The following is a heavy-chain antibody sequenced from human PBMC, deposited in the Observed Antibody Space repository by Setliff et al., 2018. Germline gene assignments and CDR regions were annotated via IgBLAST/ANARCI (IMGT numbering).Heavy chain of an antibody. CDR2: INHSGST. CDR3: ARGKGSWVLLRWFDP. J-gene: IGHJ5*02. V-gene: IGHV4-34*01. Sequence: LSLTCAVYGGSFSGYYWTWIRQPPGKGLEWIGEINHSGSTNYNPSLKSRVTISVDTSKNQFTLKLSSVTAADTAVYYCARGKGSWVLLRWFDPWGQGTLVTVSS. D-gene: IGHD3-10*01. CDR1: GGSFSGYY.